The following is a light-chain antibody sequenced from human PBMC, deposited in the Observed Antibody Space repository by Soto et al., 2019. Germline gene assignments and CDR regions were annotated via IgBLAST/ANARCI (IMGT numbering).Light chain of an antibody. J-gene: IGKJ1*01. Sequence: DIQMTQSPSSLSASVGDRVTITCRASQSIDIYLNWYQQKPGGAPHLLIYVASNLQGGVDPRFNDSGSRTESTLTISNLQPEDLATYYGQQSYLTPQKVGKGNKVEIK. CDR1: QSIDIY. V-gene: IGKV1-39*01. CDR2: VAS. CDR3: QQSYLTPQK.